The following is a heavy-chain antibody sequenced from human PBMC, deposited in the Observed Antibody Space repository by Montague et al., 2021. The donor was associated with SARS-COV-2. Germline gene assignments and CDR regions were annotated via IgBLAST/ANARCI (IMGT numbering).Heavy chain of an antibody. CDR2: ISGSGSPI. CDR1: GFNFSHYY. CDR3: ASATSLNTTGWYEFEF. D-gene: IGHD6-19*01. J-gene: IGHJ5*01. V-gene: IGHV3-11*01. Sequence: SLRLSCAASGFNFSHYYMSWIRQAPGKGLEWLSWISGSGSPIYYSDSVKGRSTISRDHAKNSVYLQMTSLRAEDTATYYCASATSLNTTGWYEFEFWGQGTLVTV.